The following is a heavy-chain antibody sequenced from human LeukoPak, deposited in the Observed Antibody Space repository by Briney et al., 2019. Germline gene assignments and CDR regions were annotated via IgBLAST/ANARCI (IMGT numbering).Heavy chain of an antibody. CDR3: AKLRRVPYVDY. Sequence: EGSLRLSCAASGFTVSSNYMSWVRQAPGKGLEWVSVIYSGGSTYYVDSVKGRFTISRDNSKNTLYLQMNSLRAEDTAVYYCAKLRRVPYVDYWGQGTLVTVSS. D-gene: IGHD2-2*01. J-gene: IGHJ4*02. V-gene: IGHV3-53*01. CDR1: GFTVSSNY. CDR2: IYSGGST.